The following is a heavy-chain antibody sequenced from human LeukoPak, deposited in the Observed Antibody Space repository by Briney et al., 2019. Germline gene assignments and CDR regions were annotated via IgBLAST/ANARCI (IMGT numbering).Heavy chain of an antibody. CDR2: ISSSRRDI. Sequence: KSGGSLRLSCAASGFTFSSFTMNWVRQAPGKGLEWVAAISSSRRDIFYADPERGGFSISRDNNQNSLYLQMNSLRAEDTAVYYCAELGITMIGGVWGKGTTVTISS. D-gene: IGHD3-10*02. CDR3: AELGITMIGGV. CDR1: GFTFSSFT. V-gene: IGHV3-21*01. J-gene: IGHJ6*04.